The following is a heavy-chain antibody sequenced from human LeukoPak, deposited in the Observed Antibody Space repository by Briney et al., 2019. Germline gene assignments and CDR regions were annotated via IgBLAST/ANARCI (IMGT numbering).Heavy chain of an antibody. CDR1: GFTFSSYA. J-gene: IGHJ5*02. Sequence: GGSLRLSCAASGFTFSSYAMNWVRQAPGKGLEWVSGISGSGGSTYYADSVKGRFTISRDNTKKTLYLQMNSLRAEDTAVYYCAKDRHAPGRYCSSTTCFPFDPWGQGTLVTVPS. CDR3: AKDRHAPGRYCSSTTCFPFDP. D-gene: IGHD2-2*01. CDR2: ISGSGGST. V-gene: IGHV3-23*01.